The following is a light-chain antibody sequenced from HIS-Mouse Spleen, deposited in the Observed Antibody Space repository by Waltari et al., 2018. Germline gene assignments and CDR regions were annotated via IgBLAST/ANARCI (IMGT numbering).Light chain of an antibody. J-gene: IGKJ1*01. CDR1: QGLSSN. Sequence: DIQLTQSPSFLSASVGDRAAITSRASQGLSSNLAWYQQKPGKAPKLLIYAASTFQSGVPSRFSGSGSGTEFTLTISSLQPEDFATYYCQQHNSYPPTFGQGTKVEIK. CDR3: QQHNSYPPT. V-gene: IGKV1-9*01. CDR2: AAS.